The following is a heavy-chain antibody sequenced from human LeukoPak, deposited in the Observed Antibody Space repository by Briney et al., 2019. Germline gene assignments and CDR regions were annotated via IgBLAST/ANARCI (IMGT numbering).Heavy chain of an antibody. D-gene: IGHD2-21*01. Sequence: GASVKVSCKSSGYTFTSYGISWVRQAPGQGLEWMGWISAYNGNTNYAQKLQGRVTMTTDTSTSTAYMELRSLRSDDTAVYYCARDRQFVPLPGQHWYFDLWGRGTLVTVSS. J-gene: IGHJ2*01. CDR3: ARDRQFVPLPGQHWYFDL. CDR2: ISAYNGNT. V-gene: IGHV1-18*01. CDR1: GYTFTSYG.